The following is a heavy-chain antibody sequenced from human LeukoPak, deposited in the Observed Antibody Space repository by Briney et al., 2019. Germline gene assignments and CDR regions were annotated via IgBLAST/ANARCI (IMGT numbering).Heavy chain of an antibody. D-gene: IGHD3-3*01. J-gene: IGHJ4*02. Sequence: SETLSLTCTVPGYSISSGYYWGWIRQPPGKGLEWIGSIYHSGSTYYNPSLKSRVTISVDTSKNQFSLKLSSVTAADTAVYYCAREYDFWSGYPLDYWGQGTLVTVSS. V-gene: IGHV4-38-2*02. CDR2: IYHSGST. CDR3: AREYDFWSGYPLDY. CDR1: GYSISSGYY.